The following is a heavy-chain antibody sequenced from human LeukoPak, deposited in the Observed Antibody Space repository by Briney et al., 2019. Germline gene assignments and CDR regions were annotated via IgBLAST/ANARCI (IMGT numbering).Heavy chain of an antibody. CDR2: ISAYNGNT. CDR1: GYTFTSYG. CDR3: ARVEANYYDSSGYHELNY. J-gene: IGHJ4*02. V-gene: IGHV1-18*01. Sequence: ASVKVSCKASGYTFTSYGISWVRQAPGQGLEWMGWISAYNGNTNYAQKLQGRVTMTTDTSTSTAYMELSRLRSDDTAVYYCARVEANYYDSSGYHELNYWGQGTLVTVSS. D-gene: IGHD3-22*01.